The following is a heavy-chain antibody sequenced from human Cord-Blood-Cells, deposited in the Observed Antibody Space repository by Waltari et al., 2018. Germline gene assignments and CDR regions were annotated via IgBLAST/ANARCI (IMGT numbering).Heavy chain of an antibody. CDR1: GLTFSSYS. J-gene: IGHJ4*02. Sequence: EVQLVESGGGLVQPGGPLRLSCAASGLTFSSYSLHCVPQAPRKGLGWVSYSSSSSSTIYYADSVKGRFTISRDNAKNSLYLQMNSLRDEDTAVYYCARDLGDGPPPDYWGQGTLVTVSS. V-gene: IGHV3-48*02. CDR2: SSSSSSTI. CDR3: ARDLGDGPPPDY. D-gene: IGHD3-16*01.